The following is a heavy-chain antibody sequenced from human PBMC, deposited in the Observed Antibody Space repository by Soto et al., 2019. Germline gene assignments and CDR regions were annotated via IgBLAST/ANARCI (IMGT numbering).Heavy chain of an antibody. V-gene: IGHV4-31*03. CDR2: IYYSGST. Sequence: PSETLSLTCTVSGGSISSGGYYWSWIRQHPGKGLEWIGYIYYSGSTYYNPSLKSRVTISVDTSKNQFSLKLSSVTAADTAVYYCARDPLGYCSGGSCYPNRFDYWGQGTLVTVSS. J-gene: IGHJ4*02. CDR3: ARDPLGYCSGGSCYPNRFDY. D-gene: IGHD2-15*01. CDR1: GGSISSGGYY.